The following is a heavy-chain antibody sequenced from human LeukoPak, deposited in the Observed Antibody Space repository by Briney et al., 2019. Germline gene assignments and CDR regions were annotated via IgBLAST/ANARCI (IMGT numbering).Heavy chain of an antibody. J-gene: IGHJ4*02. D-gene: IGHD6-6*01. CDR2: IYYSGST. Sequence: SETLSLTCTVSGGSISSYYWSWIRQPPGKGLEWIGYIYYSGSTNYNPSLKSRVTISVDTSKNQFFLKLSSVTAADTAVYYCARVGITARPNFDYWGQGTLVTVSS. CDR3: ARVGITARPNFDY. V-gene: IGHV4-59*01. CDR1: GGSISSYY.